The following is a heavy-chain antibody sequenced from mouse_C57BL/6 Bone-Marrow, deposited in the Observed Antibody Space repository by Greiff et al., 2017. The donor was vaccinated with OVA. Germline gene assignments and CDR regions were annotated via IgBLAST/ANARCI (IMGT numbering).Heavy chain of an antibody. J-gene: IGHJ4*01. D-gene: IGHD2-1*01. V-gene: IGHV2-5*01. Sequence: VKLMESGPGLVQPSQSLSITCTVSGFSLTSYAVHWVRQSPGKGLEWLGVIWRGGSTDYNAAFMSRLCITKDNTKSQVFFKMISLQADDTAIYYCAKIHSTYYAMDDWGQGTSVTVSS. CDR1: GFSLTSYA. CDR3: AKIHSTYYAMDD. CDR2: IWRGGST.